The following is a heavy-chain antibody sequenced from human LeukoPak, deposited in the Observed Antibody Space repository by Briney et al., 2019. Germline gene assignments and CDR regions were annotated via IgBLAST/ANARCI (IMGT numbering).Heavy chain of an antibody. V-gene: IGHV3-21*01. CDR1: GFTFSSYS. CDR2: ISSSSSYI. CDR3: ARRRYCSSTSCSYYFDY. D-gene: IGHD2-2*01. J-gene: IGHJ4*02. Sequence: GGSLRLSCAASGFTFSSYSMNWVRQAPGEGLEWVSSISSSSSYIYYADSVKGRFTISRDNAKNSLYLQMNSLRAEDTAVYYCARRRYCSSTSCSYYFDYWGQGTLVTVSS.